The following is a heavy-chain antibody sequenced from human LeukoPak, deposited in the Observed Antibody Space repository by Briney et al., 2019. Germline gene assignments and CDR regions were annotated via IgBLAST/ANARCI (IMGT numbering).Heavy chain of an antibody. CDR1: GGSISPDSYY. V-gene: IGHV4-39*07. D-gene: IGHD5-18*01. CDR2: VYYSGST. Sequence: SETLSLTCTVSGGSISPDSYYWGWIRQLPGKGPEWIGSVYYSGSTFYPPSLKSRVTISVDTSENQFFLNLSSVTAADTAVYFCARVNTHLVTFIGWFDPWGQGALVTVSS. J-gene: IGHJ5*02. CDR3: ARVNTHLVTFIGWFDP.